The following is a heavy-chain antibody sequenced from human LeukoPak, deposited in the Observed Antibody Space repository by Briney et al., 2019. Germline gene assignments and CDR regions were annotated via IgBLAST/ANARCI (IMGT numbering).Heavy chain of an antibody. D-gene: IGHD6-13*01. CDR2: IYYSGGT. V-gene: IGHV4-59*08. CDR1: GGSISSYY. Sequence: SETLSLTCTVSGGSISSYYWSWIRQPPGKGLEWIGYIYYSGGTNYNPSLKSRVTISVDTSKNQFSLKLSSVTAADTAVYYCARHSYSSSGDWFGPWGQGTLVTVSS. J-gene: IGHJ5*02. CDR3: ARHSYSSSGDWFGP.